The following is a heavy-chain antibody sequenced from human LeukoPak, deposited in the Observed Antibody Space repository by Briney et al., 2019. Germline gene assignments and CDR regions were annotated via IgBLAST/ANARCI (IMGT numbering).Heavy chain of an antibody. Sequence: NISSYYWGWIRQAPGKGLEWVGRIRNKAKTYTTDYAASVRGRFTISRDDSKNSLYLEMNSLKTEDTAVYYCAREYYSRLDYWGQGTLVTVSS. D-gene: IGHD3-10*01. CDR1: NISSYY. J-gene: IGHJ4*02. V-gene: IGHV3-72*01. CDR3: AREYYSRLDY. CDR2: IRNKAKTYTT.